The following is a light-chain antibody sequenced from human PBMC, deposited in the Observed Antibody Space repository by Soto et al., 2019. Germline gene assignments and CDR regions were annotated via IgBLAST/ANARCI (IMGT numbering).Light chain of an antibody. CDR1: QGISSW. CDR2: AGS. J-gene: IGKJ4*01. V-gene: IGKV1-12*01. CDR3: QQANSFPLT. Sequence: DIQMTQSPSSVSASVGDRVSITCRASQGISSWLAWSQQKPGRAPKLLIYAGSSLQSGVPSRFSGTGSGTDFTLTISSLQPEDFATYYCQQANSFPLTFGGGTKVEIK.